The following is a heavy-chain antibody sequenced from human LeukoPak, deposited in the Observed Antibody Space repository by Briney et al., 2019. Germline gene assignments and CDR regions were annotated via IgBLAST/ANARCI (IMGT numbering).Heavy chain of an antibody. J-gene: IGHJ3*01. D-gene: IGHD1-26*01. V-gene: IGHV3-33*01. CDR1: GIPFKKYG. CDR3: VTHYKWDLLVHAFDF. CDR2: IWHDGSPT. Sequence: TGGSLRLSCAVSGIPFKKYGMPWVRQAPGKGLEWVVTIWHDGSPTMYADSAKGRFTISRDDSKNMLYLQMNSLRADDTAEYYCVTHYKWDLLVHAFDFWGQGTRVTVSS.